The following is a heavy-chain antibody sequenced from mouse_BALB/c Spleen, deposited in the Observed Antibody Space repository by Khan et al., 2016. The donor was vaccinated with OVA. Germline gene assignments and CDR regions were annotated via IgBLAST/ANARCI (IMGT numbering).Heavy chain of an antibody. D-gene: IGHD1-1*01. V-gene: IGHV5-6*01. CDR1: GFTFSTYG. CDR2: ISSGGSYT. CDR3: ARLAYYYDSEGFAY. J-gene: IGHJ3*01. Sequence: EVELVESGGDLVKPEGSLKLSCAASGFTFSTYGMSWVRQTPDKRLEWVATISSGGSYTYSPDSVQGRFTISRDNAKNTLYLHMSSLKSEDTAMFYCARLAYYYDSEGFAYWGQGTLVTVSA.